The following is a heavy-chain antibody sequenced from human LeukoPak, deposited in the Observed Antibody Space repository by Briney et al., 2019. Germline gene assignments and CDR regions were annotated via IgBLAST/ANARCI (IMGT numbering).Heavy chain of an antibody. V-gene: IGHV3-11*04. D-gene: IGHD3-22*01. CDR3: ARKDFSSGSFSY. CDR2: IGLSGSPL. Sequence: CIGLSGSPLDYADSVRGRFTISRDNAKNSLYPDMNSLRAEDTAVYYCARKDFSSGSFSYWGQGTLVTVSS. J-gene: IGHJ4*02.